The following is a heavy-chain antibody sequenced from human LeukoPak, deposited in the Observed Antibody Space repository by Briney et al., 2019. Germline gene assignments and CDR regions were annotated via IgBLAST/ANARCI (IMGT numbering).Heavy chain of an antibody. D-gene: IGHD6-13*01. CDR2: ISSGRNYI. CDR3: ARGGSYTSTWYAGY. V-gene: IGHV3-21*01. Sequence: GGSLRLSCTASGFTFSTYSMNWVRQAPGKGLEWVSSISSGRNYIYYADSVKGRSSISRDNAKNSLFLQMNSLRAGDTAVYYCARGGSYTSTWYAGYWGQGTLVTVSS. J-gene: IGHJ4*02. CDR1: GFTFSTYS.